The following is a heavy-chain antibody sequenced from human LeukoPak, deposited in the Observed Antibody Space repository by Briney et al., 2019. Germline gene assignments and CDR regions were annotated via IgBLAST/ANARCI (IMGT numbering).Heavy chain of an antibody. CDR2: IKPDGSEK. CDR3: ARGRMAVAGSYEY. V-gene: IGHV3-7*05. Sequence: PGGSLRLSCAASGITFGSYWMTWVRQAPGKGLECVANIKPDGSEKHYVDSVEGRFTISRDNAKNSLFLQMNRLRAEDTAVYYCARGRMAVAGSYEYWGQGTLVTVSS. CDR1: GITFGSYW. D-gene: IGHD6-19*01. J-gene: IGHJ4*02.